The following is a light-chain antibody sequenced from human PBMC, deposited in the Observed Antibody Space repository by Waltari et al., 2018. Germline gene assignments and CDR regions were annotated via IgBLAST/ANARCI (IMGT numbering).Light chain of an antibody. Sequence: DIVMTQSPDPLAVSLGGRATINCKSSRSVLDTAKNKNFLAWYQLKPGQSPKLLIYWASTRESGVPDRFSASVSGTDFTLTISSLQAEDVAIYSCQQYYAAPYTFGQGTKVEIK. CDR3: QQYYAAPYT. CDR2: WAS. J-gene: IGKJ2*01. V-gene: IGKV4-1*01. CDR1: RSVLDTAKNKNF.